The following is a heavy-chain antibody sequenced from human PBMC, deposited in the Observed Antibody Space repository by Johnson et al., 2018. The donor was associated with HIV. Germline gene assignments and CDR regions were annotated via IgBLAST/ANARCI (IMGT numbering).Heavy chain of an antibody. J-gene: IGHJ3*02. CDR1: GFTFSSYA. D-gene: IGHD1-26*01. CDR3: ARASAATKGNAFDI. V-gene: IGHV3-30*02. CDR2: IRYDGSNN. Sequence: QVQLVESGGGVVQPGGSLRLSCAASGFTFSSYAMHWVRQAPGKGLEWVAFIRYDGSNNYYADSVKGRFTISRDNSKNTLYLQMNSLRAEDTALYYCARASAATKGNAFDIWGQGTMVTVSS.